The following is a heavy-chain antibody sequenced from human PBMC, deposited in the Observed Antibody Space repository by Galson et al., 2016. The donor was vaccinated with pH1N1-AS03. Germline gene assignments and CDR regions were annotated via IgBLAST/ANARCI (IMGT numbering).Heavy chain of an antibody. V-gene: IGHV3-33*01. J-gene: IGHJ2*01. Sequence: SLRLSCAASGFTFSSHGMHWVRQTPGKGLEWVAVIWHDGSEKYYADSVKGRFTISRDNSKNTLYLQMNSLRAEDTAVYYCARDRHYYDYIWGTSLYGWYFELWARGTLVTVSS. CDR2: IWHDGSEK. CDR3: ARDRHYYDYIWGTSLYGWYFEL. D-gene: IGHD3-16*02. CDR1: GFTFSSHG.